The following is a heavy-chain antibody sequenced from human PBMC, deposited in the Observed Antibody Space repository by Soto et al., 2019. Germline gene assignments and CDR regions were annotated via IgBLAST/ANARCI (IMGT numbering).Heavy chain of an antibody. CDR1: GFTFSSYA. CDR3: AKLWGVIVNYYYYGMDV. J-gene: IGHJ6*02. D-gene: IGHD3-16*02. V-gene: IGHV3-23*01. Sequence: EVQLLESGGGLVQPGGSLRLSCAASGFTFSSYAMSWVRQAPGKGLEWVSAISGSGGSTYYADSVKGRFTISRDNSKNTLYLQMNSLRAEDTAVDYGAKLWGVIVNYYYYGMDVWGQGTTVTVSS. CDR2: ISGSGGST.